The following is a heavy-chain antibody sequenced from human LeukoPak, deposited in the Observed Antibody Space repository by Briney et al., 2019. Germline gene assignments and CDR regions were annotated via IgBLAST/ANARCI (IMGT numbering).Heavy chain of an antibody. CDR1: GGPISSGDYY. CDR2: IYYSGST. J-gene: IGHJ4*02. V-gene: IGHV4-30-4*01. CDR3: ARATDYYDSSGYYGSSSVLDY. D-gene: IGHD3-22*01. Sequence: SQTLSLTCTVSGGPISSGDYYWSWIRQPPGKGLEWIGYIYYSGSTYYNPSLKSRVTITVDTSENQFSLKLSSVTAADTAVYYCARATDYYDSSGYYGSSSVLDYWGQGTLVTVSS.